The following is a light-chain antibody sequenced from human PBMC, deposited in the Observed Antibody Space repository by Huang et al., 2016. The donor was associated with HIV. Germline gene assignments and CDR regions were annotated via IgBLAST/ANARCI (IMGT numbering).Light chain of an antibody. CDR2: DAS. V-gene: IGKV1-33*01. J-gene: IGKJ2*01. Sequence: DIQMTQSPSSLSESVGDRVTITCQASQDISNYLSWYQHKPGRAPKPLIFDASSLETGVPSRFSGSGSGTYFTLTIASLQPEDVATYYCQHYDDPYTFGQGTKLEIK. CDR3: QHYDDPYT. CDR1: QDISNY.